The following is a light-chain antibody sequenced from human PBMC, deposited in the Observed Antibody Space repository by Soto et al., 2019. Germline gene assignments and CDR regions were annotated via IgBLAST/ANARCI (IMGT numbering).Light chain of an antibody. CDR2: WAS. CDR3: QQYYSTLT. Sequence: DIVMTQSPDSLAVSLGERATINCKSSQSVLYSSNHKNYLAWYQQKPGQPPKLLIYWASTRESGVPDRFSGSGSGTDVTLTISSLQAEDGAVYYCQQYYSTLTFGPGTKVDI. V-gene: IGKV4-1*01. J-gene: IGKJ3*01. CDR1: QSVLYSSNHKNY.